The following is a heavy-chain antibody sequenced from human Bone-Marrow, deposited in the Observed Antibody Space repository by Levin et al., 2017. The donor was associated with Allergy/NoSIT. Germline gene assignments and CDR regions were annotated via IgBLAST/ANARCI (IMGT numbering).Heavy chain of an antibody. V-gene: IGHV4-59*01. Sequence: KTGGSLRLSCTVSGGSINNYYWNWIRQPPGKGLEWIGYIYYSGNTKYNPSLKSRVTISVDTSKNQFSLRLTSVTAADTALYYCARGGRGDSYQMDVDYWGQGTLVTVSS. D-gene: IGHD2-2*01. CDR1: GGSINNYY. CDR3: ARGGRGDSYQMDVDY. J-gene: IGHJ4*02. CDR2: IYYSGNT.